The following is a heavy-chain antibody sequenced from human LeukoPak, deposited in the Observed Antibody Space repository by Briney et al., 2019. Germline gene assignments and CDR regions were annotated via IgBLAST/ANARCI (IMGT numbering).Heavy chain of an antibody. Sequence: ASAQDSCNASAYTFCSNGISGVRHAPGQRRQGMGWISAYNGNTNYEQKFQRRVTITTDTSTSTAYIHLRSLRSAAPAASYCPRGDGNDSDYWGQGTLVTVSS. CDR1: AYTFCSNG. CDR2: ISAYNGNT. CDR3: PRGDGNDSDY. J-gene: IGHJ4*02. V-gene: IGHV1-18*04. D-gene: IGHD1-1*01.